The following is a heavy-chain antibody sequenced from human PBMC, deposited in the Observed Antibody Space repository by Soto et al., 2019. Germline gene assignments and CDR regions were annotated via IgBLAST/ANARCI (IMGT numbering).Heavy chain of an antibody. CDR3: ARVGYSYAPGY. CDR1: GYTFTSYA. J-gene: IGHJ4*02. D-gene: IGHD5-18*01. V-gene: IGHV1-3*01. Sequence: ASVKVSCKASGYTFTSYAMHWVRQAPGQRLEWMGWINAGNGNAKYAQKFQGRVTITTDESTSTAYMELSSLRSEDTAVYYCARVGYSYAPGYWGQGTLVTVSS. CDR2: INAGNGNA.